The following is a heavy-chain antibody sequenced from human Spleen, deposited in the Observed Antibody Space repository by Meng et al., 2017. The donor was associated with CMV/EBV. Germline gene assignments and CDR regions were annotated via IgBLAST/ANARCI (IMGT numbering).Heavy chain of an antibody. V-gene: IGHV3-21*01. CDR2: ISSGSSYI. Sequence: YSMNWFRQAPGKGLEWVSSISSGSSYIYYADSLKGRFTISRDNANNLLYLQVNSLRAEDTAVYYCARGADGGYYGSGTSDNWLDPWGQGTLVTVSS. CDR3: ARGADGGYYGSGTSDNWLDP. D-gene: IGHD3-10*01. CDR1: YS. J-gene: IGHJ5*02.